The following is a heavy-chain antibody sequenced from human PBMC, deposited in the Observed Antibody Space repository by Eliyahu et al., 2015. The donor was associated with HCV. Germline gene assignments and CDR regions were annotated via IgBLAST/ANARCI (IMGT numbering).Heavy chain of an antibody. V-gene: IGHV3-48*02. D-gene: IGHD3-10*01. CDR3: ATGGGSGSSYSFDY. J-gene: IGHJ4*02. CDR1: GFXISNYN. CDR2: IGRSGSTK. Sequence: EVQLVESGGNLVQPGGSLXLSCAASGFXISNYNLNWVRQAPGKGLGWVSFIGRSGSTKYYADSVKGRFTISRDNAKNSLYLQMNSLRDEDTAVYYCATGGGSGSSYSFDYWGQGTLVTVSS.